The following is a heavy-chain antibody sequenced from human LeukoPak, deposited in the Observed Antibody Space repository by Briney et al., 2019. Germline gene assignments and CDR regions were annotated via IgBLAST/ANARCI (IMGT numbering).Heavy chain of an antibody. Sequence: LETLSLTCTVSGGSISSYYWSWIRQPAGKGLEWIGRIYTSGSTNYNPSLKSRVTMSVDTSKNQFSLKLSSVTAADTAVYYCARDRYYYGSGSSHYMDVWGKGTTVTISS. CDR2: IYTSGST. V-gene: IGHV4-4*07. CDR3: ARDRYYYGSGSSHYMDV. CDR1: GGSISSYY. J-gene: IGHJ6*03. D-gene: IGHD3-10*01.